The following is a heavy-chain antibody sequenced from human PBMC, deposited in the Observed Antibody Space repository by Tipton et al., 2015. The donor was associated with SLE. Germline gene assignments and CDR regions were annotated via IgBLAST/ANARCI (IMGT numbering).Heavy chain of an antibody. CDR3: AREEYSSGSEDYYMDV. CDR2: IYSSGST. J-gene: IGHJ6*03. Sequence: SLRLSCAASGFTVSSNYMSWVRQAPGKGLEWVSVIYSSGSTYYADSVKGRFTISRHNSKNTLYLQMNSLSAEDTAVYYCAREEYSSGSEDYYMDVWGKGTTVTVSS. CDR1: GFTVSSNY. V-gene: IGHV3-53*04. D-gene: IGHD6-25*01.